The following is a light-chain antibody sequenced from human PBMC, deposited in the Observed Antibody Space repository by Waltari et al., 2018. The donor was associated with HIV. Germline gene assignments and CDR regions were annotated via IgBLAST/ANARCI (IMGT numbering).Light chain of an antibody. CDR2: EVN. V-gene: IGLV2-14*01. CDR1: SSDGGAYNS. J-gene: IGLJ1*01. Sequence: QSALTQPASVSGSLGQSITISCTGTSSDGGAYNSVSWYQQRPGKVPKLLIYEVNSRPSGIDNRFSGSKSGNTASLTISGLQVEDEADYYCSSFTGSNTYVFGSGTKVTVL. CDR3: SSFTGSNTYV.